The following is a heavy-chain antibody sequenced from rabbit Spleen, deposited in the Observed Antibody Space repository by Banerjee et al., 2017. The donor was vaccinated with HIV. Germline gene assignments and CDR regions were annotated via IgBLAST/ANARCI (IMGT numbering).Heavy chain of an antibody. CDR3: ARDTGSSFSSYGMDL. CDR2: VSGASGSA. Sequence: QEQLVESGGDLVKPGASLTLTCTASGFDLSNYYMCWVRQAPGKGLELIACVSGASGSAYYASWAKGRFTISKTSSTTVTLQMTSLTVADTATYFCARDTGSSFSSYGMDLWGPGTLVTVS. J-gene: IGHJ6*01. D-gene: IGHD8-1*01. V-gene: IGHV1S45*01. CDR1: GFDLSNYY.